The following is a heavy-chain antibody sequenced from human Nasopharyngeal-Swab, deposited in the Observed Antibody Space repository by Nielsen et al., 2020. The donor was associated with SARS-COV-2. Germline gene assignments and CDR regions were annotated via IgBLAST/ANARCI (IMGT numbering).Heavy chain of an antibody. D-gene: IGHD5-12*01. J-gene: IGHJ4*02. Sequence: WIHQPPGKGLEWIGEINHSGSTNYNPSLKSRVTISVDTSKNQFSLKLSSVTAADTAVYYCARRRGYSGYAYLDYWGQGTLVTVSS. CDR3: ARRRGYSGYAYLDY. V-gene: IGHV4-34*01. CDR2: INHSGST.